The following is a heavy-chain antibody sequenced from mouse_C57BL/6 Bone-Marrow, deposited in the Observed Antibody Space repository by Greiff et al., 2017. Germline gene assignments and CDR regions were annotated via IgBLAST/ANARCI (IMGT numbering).Heavy chain of an antibody. CDR2: INPYNGGT. CDR3: ARRGVYYYGSSAYYFDY. J-gene: IGHJ2*01. CDR1: GYTFTDYY. V-gene: IGHV1-19*01. Sequence: VQLQQSGPVLVKPGASVKMSCKASGYTFTDYYMNWVKQSHGKSLEWIGVINPYNGGTSYNQKFKGKATLTVDKSSSTAYMELNSLTSEDSAVYYWARRGVYYYGSSAYYFDYWGQGTTLTVSS. D-gene: IGHD1-1*01.